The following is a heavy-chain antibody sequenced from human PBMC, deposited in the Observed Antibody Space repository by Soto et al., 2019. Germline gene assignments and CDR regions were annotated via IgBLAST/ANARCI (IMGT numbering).Heavy chain of an antibody. D-gene: IGHD6-13*01. CDR3: SRVGSSTWPYYFYF. J-gene: IGHJ4*02. CDR2: TKYRTKWYN. V-gene: IGHV6-1*01. Sequence: SQTLSLTCALSGDSVSSNSAARNWVRQSPSRGLEWLGRTKYRTKWYNDYETSGKSRIIINADTSKNQFSLPLNSVTPEDTDVYYCSRVGSSTWPYYFYFWGQGILVTVSS. CDR1: GDSVSSNSAA.